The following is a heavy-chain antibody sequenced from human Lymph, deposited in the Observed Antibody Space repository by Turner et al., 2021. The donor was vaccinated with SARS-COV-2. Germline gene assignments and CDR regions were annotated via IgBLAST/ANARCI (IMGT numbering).Heavy chain of an antibody. D-gene: IGHD3-16*01. J-gene: IGHJ4*02. CDR3: ARDFGGYLGY. CDR2: ISYYGNNK. CDR1: RFTFSTYA. Sequence: VPLLHSGGGVVQSGRSLRLSCAASRFTFSTYAMRWVRQAPGKGLDWVALISYYGNNKYNADAVKCRFTISRDNSKNTLYLQMNSLRAEDTAVYYCARDFGGYLGYWGQGTLVTVSS. V-gene: IGHV3-30-3*01.